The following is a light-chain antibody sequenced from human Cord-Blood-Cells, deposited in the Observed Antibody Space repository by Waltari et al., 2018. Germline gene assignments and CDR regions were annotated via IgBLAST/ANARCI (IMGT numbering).Light chain of an antibody. CDR3: MQALQTHT. Sequence: DIVMTQSPLSLPVTPGEPASISCRPSQSLLHSNGYNYLDWYVQKPGQSPQLLIYLGSNRASGVPDRFSGSGSDTDFTLKISRVEAEDVGVYYCMQALQTHTFGQGTKLEIK. J-gene: IGKJ2*01. V-gene: IGKV2-28*01. CDR2: LGS. CDR1: QSLLHSNGYNY.